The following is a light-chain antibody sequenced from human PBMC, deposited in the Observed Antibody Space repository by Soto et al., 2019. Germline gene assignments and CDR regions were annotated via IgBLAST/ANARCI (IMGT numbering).Light chain of an antibody. CDR2: VNSDGSH. Sequence: QLVLTQSPSVAASLGASVKLTCTLSSGHSSYTIAWHQQQPEKGPRFLMKVNSDGSHNKGDGIPDRFSGSSSGAERYLTISGLQSEDEADYYGQTWGTGIPFCGGTKLTVL. J-gene: IGLJ2*01. CDR1: SGHSSYT. CDR3: QTWGTGIP. V-gene: IGLV4-69*01.